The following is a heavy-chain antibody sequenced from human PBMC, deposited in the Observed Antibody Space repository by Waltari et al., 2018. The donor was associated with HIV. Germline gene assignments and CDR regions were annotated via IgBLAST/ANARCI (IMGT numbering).Heavy chain of an antibody. V-gene: IGHV3-7*01. Sequence: EVQLVESGGGLVQPGGSLRLSCAASGFTFSSYWMTWVRQAPGKGVEWVDNIKQEGSEKYYADSVKGRSNNSRDNAKNAFYQQMNSLRAEDTAVYYCASLYCSGGSCYDYWGQGTLVTVSS. CDR1: GFTFSSYW. J-gene: IGHJ4*02. CDR2: IKQEGSEK. CDR3: ASLYCSGGSCYDY. D-gene: IGHD2-15*01.